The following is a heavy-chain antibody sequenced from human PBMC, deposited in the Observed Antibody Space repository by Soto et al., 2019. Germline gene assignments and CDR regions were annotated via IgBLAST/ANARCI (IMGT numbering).Heavy chain of an antibody. Sequence: GGSLRLSCAASGFTFSSYAMSWVRQAPGKGLEWVSAISGSGGSTYYADSVKGRVTISRDNSKNTLYLQMNSLRAEDTAVYYCAKSPTSKYYYYGMDVWGQGTTVNVSS. J-gene: IGHJ6*02. V-gene: IGHV3-23*01. CDR3: AKSPTSKYYYYGMDV. CDR2: ISGSGGST. CDR1: GFTFSSYA.